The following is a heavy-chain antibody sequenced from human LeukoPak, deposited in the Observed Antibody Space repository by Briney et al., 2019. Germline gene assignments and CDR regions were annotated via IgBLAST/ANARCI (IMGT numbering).Heavy chain of an antibody. CDR3: ASWSVATGYNWFDP. J-gene: IGHJ5*02. V-gene: IGHV4-30-4*01. D-gene: IGHD5-12*01. CDR2: IYYSGST. CDR1: GGSISSGDYY. Sequence: PSQTLSLTCTVSGGSISSGDYYWSWIRQPPGKGLEWIGYIYYSGSTYYNPSLKSRVTISVDTSKNQFSLKLSSVTAADTAVYYCASWSVATGYNWFDPWGQGTLVTVSS.